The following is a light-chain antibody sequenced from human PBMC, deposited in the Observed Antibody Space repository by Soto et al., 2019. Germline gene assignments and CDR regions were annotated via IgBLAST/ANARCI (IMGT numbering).Light chain of an antibody. Sequence: EIVVTQSPVTLSVSPGEKATPSCSVRQSVSSNLAWYQQKPGQAPRLLIYGASTRATGIPARFSGSGSGTEFTLTISSLQSEDFAVYHCQQYDNWVLSTFGQGTKLDIK. CDR1: QSVSSN. CDR3: QQYDNWVLST. CDR2: GAS. J-gene: IGKJ1*01. V-gene: IGKV3D-15*01.